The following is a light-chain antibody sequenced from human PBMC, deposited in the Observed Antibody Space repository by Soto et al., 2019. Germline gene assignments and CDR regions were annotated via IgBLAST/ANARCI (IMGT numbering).Light chain of an antibody. J-gene: IGKJ5*01. CDR2: GAS. CDR3: QQRNSWPPIT. V-gene: IGKV3D-20*02. Sequence: EILFTQSPGTPSLSPGERTTLSCRALQSLDGNFLAWYQEKVGQAPRLLIYGASSRASGIPDRFSGSGSGTDFTLTISSLEPEDFALYYCQQRNSWPPITFGQGTRLEIK. CDR1: QSLDGNF.